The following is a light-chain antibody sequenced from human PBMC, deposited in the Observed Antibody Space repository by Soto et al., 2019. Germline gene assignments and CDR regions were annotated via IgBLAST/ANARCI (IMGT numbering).Light chain of an antibody. J-gene: IGKJ5*01. Sequence: EIVMTQSPVTLSVSPGERVTLSCRARQSVSNNVAWYQQKSGQEPRLLIYGASTRVTGIPARFSGSGSGTEFTLTITSLQSEDFAIYYCQQYDHWPPVTFGQATRLDIK. CDR1: QSVSNN. CDR2: GAS. V-gene: IGKV3-15*01. CDR3: QQYDHWPPVT.